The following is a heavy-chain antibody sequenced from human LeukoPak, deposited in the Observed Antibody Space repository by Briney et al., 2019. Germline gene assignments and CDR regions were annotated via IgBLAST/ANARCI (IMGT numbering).Heavy chain of an antibody. V-gene: IGHV3-30*02. CDR3: AKGRTIVVVPAVPFGY. Sequence: GGSLRLSCAASGFTCSSYGMHWVRQAPGKGLEWVAFIRYDGSNKYYADSVKGRFTISRDNSKNTLYLQMNSLRAEDTAVYYCAKGRTIVVVPAVPFGYWGQGTLVTVSS. CDR2: IRYDGSNK. CDR1: GFTCSSYG. J-gene: IGHJ4*02. D-gene: IGHD2-2*01.